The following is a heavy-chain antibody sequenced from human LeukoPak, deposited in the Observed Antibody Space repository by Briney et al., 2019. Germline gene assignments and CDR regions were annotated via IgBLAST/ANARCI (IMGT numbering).Heavy chain of an antibody. Sequence: GGSLRLSCAASRFTFSSYAMSWVRQAPGKGLEWVSAISGSGTSAYYADSVKGRFTISRDNSKNTLYVQMNSLRVEDTAVYYCAKDKGFDPWGQGTLVTVSS. CDR1: RFTFSSYA. J-gene: IGHJ5*02. CDR2: ISGSGTSA. CDR3: AKDKGFDP. V-gene: IGHV3-23*01.